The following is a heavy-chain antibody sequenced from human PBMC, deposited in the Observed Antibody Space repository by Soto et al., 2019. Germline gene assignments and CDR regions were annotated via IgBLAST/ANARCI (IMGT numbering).Heavy chain of an antibody. J-gene: IGHJ6*02. CDR2: IYYSGST. D-gene: IGHD3-10*01. Sequence: QVQLQESGPGLVKPSETLSLPCTVSGGSISSYCWSWIRQPPGKGLEWIGYIYYSGSTNYNPSLKSRVTISVDTSKNQFSLKLSSVTAADKAVYYCARGDPLLWFGEKVYYGMDVWGQGTTVTVSS. CDR1: GGSISSYC. V-gene: IGHV4-59*01. CDR3: ARGDPLLWFGEKVYYGMDV.